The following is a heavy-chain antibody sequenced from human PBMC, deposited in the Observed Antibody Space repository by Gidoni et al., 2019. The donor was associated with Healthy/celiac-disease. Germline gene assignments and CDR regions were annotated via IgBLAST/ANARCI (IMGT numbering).Heavy chain of an antibody. CDR1: GLTFSSYA. J-gene: IGHJ4*02. CDR3: AKVGYYDNLNYFDY. Sequence: ELQLLESGGGLVQPGGSLRLSCAASGLTFSSYAMSWVRQAPGKGLEWVSAISGSGGSTYYADSVKGRFTISRDNSKNTLYLQMNSLRAEDTAVYYCAKVGYYDNLNYFDYWGQGTLVTVSS. CDR2: ISGSGGST. V-gene: IGHV3-23*01. D-gene: IGHD3-22*01.